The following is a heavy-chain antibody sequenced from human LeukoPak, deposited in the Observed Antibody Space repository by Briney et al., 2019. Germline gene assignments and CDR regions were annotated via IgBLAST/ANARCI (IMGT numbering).Heavy chain of an antibody. J-gene: IGHJ4*02. Sequence: PSETLSLTCAVYGGSFSGYYWSWIRQPPGKGLEWIGEINHSGSTNYNPSLKSRVTISVDTSKNQFSLKLSSATAADTAVYYCARGYAQMYYYDSSGYSHWGQGTLVTVSS. CDR2: INHSGST. D-gene: IGHD3-22*01. V-gene: IGHV4-34*01. CDR3: ARGYAQMYYYDSSGYSH. CDR1: GGSFSGYY.